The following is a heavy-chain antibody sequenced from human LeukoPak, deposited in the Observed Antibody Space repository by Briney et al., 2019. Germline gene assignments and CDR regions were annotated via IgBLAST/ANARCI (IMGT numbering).Heavy chain of an antibody. D-gene: IGHD3-22*01. CDR2: IKEDGSRK. V-gene: IGHV3-7*03. J-gene: IGHJ4*02. CDR1: GFAFSGHW. Sequence: GGSLRLSCAASGFAFSGHWMTWVRQAPGKGLEWVANIKEDGSRKNYVDSVKGRFTISRDNAENSLYLQMTSPRAEDTAMYYCATPLDYYDSSGFHQGGDWGQGTLVTVSS. CDR3: ATPLDYYDSSGFHQGGD.